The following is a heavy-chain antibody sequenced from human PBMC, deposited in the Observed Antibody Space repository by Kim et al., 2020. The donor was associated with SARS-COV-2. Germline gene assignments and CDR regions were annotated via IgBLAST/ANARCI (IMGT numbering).Heavy chain of an antibody. V-gene: IGHV3-23*01. CDR3: AKGSTAGGYFDY. Sequence: GSLRLSCAASGFTFSSYAMSWVRQAPGKGLEWVSAISGSGGSTYYADSVKGRFTISRDNSKNTLYLQMNSLRAEDTAVYYCAKGSTAGGYFDYWGQGTLVTVSS. D-gene: IGHD2-8*02. CDR2: ISGSGGST. CDR1: GFTFSSYA. J-gene: IGHJ4*02.